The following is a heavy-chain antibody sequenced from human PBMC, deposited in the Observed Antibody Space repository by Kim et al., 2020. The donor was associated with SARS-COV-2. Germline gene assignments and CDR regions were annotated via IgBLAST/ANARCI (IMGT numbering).Heavy chain of an antibody. D-gene: IGHD2-15*01. Sequence: VDSVKGRFTISRDNYKNTVYLELNSLRDEDSAVYYCATEGGTSGRCGYFDSWGQGTLVTVSS. J-gene: IGHJ4*02. V-gene: IGHV3-30*01. CDR3: ATEGGTSGRCGYFDS.